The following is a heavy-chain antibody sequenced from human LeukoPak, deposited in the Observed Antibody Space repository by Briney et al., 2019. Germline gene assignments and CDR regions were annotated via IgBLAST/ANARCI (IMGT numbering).Heavy chain of an antibody. Sequence: ASVKVSCKASGYTFTGYYMHWVRQAPGQGLEWMGWINPNSGGTNYAQKFQGRVTMTRDTSISTAYMEPSRLRSDDTAVYYCARDWGAVADDAFDIWGQGTMVTVSS. J-gene: IGHJ3*02. V-gene: IGHV1-2*02. CDR3: ARDWGAVADDAFDI. CDR1: GYTFTGYY. CDR2: INPNSGGT. D-gene: IGHD6-19*01.